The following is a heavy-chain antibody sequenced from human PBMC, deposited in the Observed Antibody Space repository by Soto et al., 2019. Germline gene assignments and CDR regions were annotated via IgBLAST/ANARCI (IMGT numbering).Heavy chain of an antibody. D-gene: IGHD6-19*01. CDR1: GYTFTGYY. Sequence: QVQLVQSGAEVKKPGASVKVSCKASGYTFTGYYIHWVRQAPGQGLEWMGWINPHSGGTNFAQKFQGRVTMTRDTSISSTYMELSMLRSDATAVYYCARAREAGSHSNFDFWGQGTLVTVSS. J-gene: IGHJ4*02. CDR2: INPHSGGT. V-gene: IGHV1-2*02. CDR3: ARAREAGSHSNFDF.